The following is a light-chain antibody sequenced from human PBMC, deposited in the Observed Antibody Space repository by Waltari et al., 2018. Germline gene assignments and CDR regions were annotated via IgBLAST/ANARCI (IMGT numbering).Light chain of an antibody. CDR1: QSVGTY. CDR3: QQRRNWPLT. J-gene: IGKJ4*01. Sequence: EIVLTQSPAILSFSPGEGATLSGRASQSVGTYLAWYQQRPGQSPRLLIYDASNRATGIPARFTGSGSETDFTLTISSLQPEDFAVYYCQQRRNWPLTFGGGTRVQI. CDR2: DAS. V-gene: IGKV3-11*01.